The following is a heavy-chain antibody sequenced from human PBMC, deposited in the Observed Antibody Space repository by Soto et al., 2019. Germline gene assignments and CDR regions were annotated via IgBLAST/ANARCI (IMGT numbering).Heavy chain of an antibody. CDR1: GGTFGSYA. CDR2: IIPVSGAA. D-gene: IGHD2-2*01. J-gene: IGHJ4*02. Sequence: QVQLVQSGAEVKKPGSSVKVSCKASGGTFGSYAFSWVRQAPGQGLEWMGGIIPVSGAAHYGKKFQGRVTITADESTSTAYMELSSLSSQDTAVYYCATALGCRSTSCTLDYWGQGTRVIVSS. V-gene: IGHV1-69*01. CDR3: ATALGCRSTSCTLDY.